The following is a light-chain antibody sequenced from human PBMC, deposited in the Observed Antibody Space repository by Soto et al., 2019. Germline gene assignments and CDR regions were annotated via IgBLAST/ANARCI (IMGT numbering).Light chain of an antibody. Sequence: QSVLTQPASVSGSPGQSITISCTGTSSDVGGYNYVSWYQQHPGKAPKVMIYDVSNRPSGVSNRFSGSKSGNTASLTISGLQAEDGADYYCSSYTSGSTLVVFGGGTKLTVL. V-gene: IGLV2-14*01. CDR2: DVS. CDR1: SSDVGGYNY. J-gene: IGLJ2*01. CDR3: SSYTSGSTLVV.